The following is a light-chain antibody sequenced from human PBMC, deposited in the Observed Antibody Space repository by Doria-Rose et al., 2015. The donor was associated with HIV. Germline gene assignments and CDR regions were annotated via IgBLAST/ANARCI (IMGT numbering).Light chain of an antibody. CDR2: DVS. CDR3: CSYAGSSTFLV. J-gene: IGLJ2*01. CDR1: SSDVGGYNY. V-gene: IGLV2-23*02. Sequence: QSVLIQPASLSGSPGQSITISCTGTSSDVGGYNYVSWYQQHPGKAPKLMIYDVSKRPSGVSNRFSGSKSGNTASLTISRLQAEDEADYYCCSYAGSSTFLVFGGGTKLTV.